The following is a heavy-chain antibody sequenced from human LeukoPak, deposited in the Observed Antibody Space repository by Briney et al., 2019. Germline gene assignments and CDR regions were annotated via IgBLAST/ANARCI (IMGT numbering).Heavy chain of an antibody. CDR2: IHHGGST. CDR3: ARGDTYTPYWCY. V-gene: IGHV4-4*02. Sequence: PSGTLSLTCAVSADSISSSKWWSWVRQAPGKGLEWIGEIHHGGSTNYNPSLKSRVTISIDKSKNQFSLKMSSVTAADTAVYYCARGDTYTPYWCYWGQGTLVTVSS. D-gene: IGHD3-16*01. J-gene: IGHJ4*02. CDR1: ADSISSSKW.